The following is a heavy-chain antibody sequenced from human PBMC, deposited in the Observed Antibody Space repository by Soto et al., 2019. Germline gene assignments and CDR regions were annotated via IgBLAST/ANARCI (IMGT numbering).Heavy chain of an antibody. J-gene: IGHJ6*02. CDR2: IIPIFGAA. V-gene: IGHV1-69*12. D-gene: IGHD4-17*01. CDR1: GGTFSSYA. CDR3: ARDFPTVTTLGYYYYGMDV. Sequence: QVQLVQSGAEVKKPGSSVKVSCKASGGTFSSYAISWVRQAPGQGLEWMGGIIPIFGAANYAQKFQGRVTITADESTSTAYMELSSLRSEDTAVYYCARDFPTVTTLGYYYYGMDVWGQGTTVTVSS.